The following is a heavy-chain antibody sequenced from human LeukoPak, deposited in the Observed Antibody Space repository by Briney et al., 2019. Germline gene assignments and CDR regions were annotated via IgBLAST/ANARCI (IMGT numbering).Heavy chain of an antibody. CDR1: GFTFSSYG. CDR2: ISSSSSTI. D-gene: IGHD1-14*01. CDR3: GRERTGPIDY. V-gene: IGHV3-48*02. Sequence: PGGSLRLSCAASGFTFSSYGMHWVRQAPGKGLEWVSYISSSSSTIYYTNSVKGRFTISRDNAKSSLYLHMNSLRDEDAAVYYCGRERTGPIDYLGQGTLVTVSS. J-gene: IGHJ4*02.